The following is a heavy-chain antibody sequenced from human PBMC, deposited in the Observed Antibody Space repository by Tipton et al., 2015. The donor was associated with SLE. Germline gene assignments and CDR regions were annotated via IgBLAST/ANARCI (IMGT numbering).Heavy chain of an antibody. CDR3: ARRYYDFWSGYYPFDY. J-gene: IGHJ4*02. CDR2: IYTSGST. Sequence: TLSLTCTVSGGSISSYYWSWIRQPAGKGLEWIGRIYTSGSTNYNPSLKSRVTMSVDTSKNQFSLKLSSVTAADTAVYYCARRYYDFWSGYYPFDYWGQGTLVTVSS. D-gene: IGHD3-3*01. V-gene: IGHV4-4*07. CDR1: GGSISSYY.